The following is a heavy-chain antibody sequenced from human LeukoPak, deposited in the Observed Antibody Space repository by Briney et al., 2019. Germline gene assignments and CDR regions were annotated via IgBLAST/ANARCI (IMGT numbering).Heavy chain of an antibody. J-gene: IGHJ5*02. D-gene: IGHD6-6*01. V-gene: IGHV4-31*03. CDR3: AAYSSSSEGDWFDP. CDR1: GGSISSGGYY. CDR2: IYYSGST. Sequence: PSETLPLTCTVSGGSISSGGYYWSWIRQHPGKGLEWIGYIYYSGSTYYNPSLKSRVTISVDTSKNQFSLKLSSVTAADTAVYYCAAYSSSSEGDWFDPWGQGTLVTVSS.